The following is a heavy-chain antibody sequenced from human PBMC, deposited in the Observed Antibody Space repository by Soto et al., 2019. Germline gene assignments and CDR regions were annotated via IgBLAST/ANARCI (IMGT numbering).Heavy chain of an antibody. CDR1: GFTFVRYA. V-gene: IGHV3-23*01. CDR2: ISGSVEST. D-gene: IGHD3-9*01. CDR3: ARGDYDILTGYYPAFDY. Sequence: GGSLRLSCAASGFTFVRYAMNWVRQAPGKGLEWVSTISGSVESTYYADSVKDRFTISRDNSRNTLYLLMHSLRAEDTALYYCARGDYDILTGYYPAFDYWGQGALVTLAS. J-gene: IGHJ4*02.